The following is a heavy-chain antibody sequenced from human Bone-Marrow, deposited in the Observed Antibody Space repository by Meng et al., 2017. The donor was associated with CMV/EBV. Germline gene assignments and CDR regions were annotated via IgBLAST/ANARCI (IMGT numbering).Heavy chain of an antibody. D-gene: IGHD3-9*01. J-gene: IGHJ4*02. CDR2: INHSGST. CDR1: GGSFSGYY. V-gene: IGHV4-34*01. CDR3: ARDRGYFEG. Sequence: GSLRLTCAVYGGSFSGYYWSWIRQPPGKGLEWIGEINHSGSTNYNPSLKSRVTISVDTSKNQFSLKLSSVTAADTAVYYCARDRGYFEGWGQGTLVTVSS.